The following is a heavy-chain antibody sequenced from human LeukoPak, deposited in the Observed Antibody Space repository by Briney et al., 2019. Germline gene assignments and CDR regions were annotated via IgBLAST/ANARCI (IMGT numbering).Heavy chain of an antibody. V-gene: IGHV4-39*07. CDR2: IYYSGST. Sequence: PSETLSLTCTVSGGSISGSSYYWGWIRQPPGKGLEWIGSIYYSGSTYYNPSLKSRVTISVDTSKNQFSLKLSSVTAADTAVYYCARGNFGVASWFDPWGQGTLVTVSS. J-gene: IGHJ5*02. CDR3: ARGNFGVASWFDP. CDR1: GGSISGSSYY. D-gene: IGHD3-3*01.